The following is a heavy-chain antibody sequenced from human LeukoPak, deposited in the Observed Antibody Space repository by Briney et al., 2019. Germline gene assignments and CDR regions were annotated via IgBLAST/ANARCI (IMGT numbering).Heavy chain of an antibody. CDR2: IKSKTDGGTT. CDR3: TTEEATEGQFDY. Sequence: GGSLRLSCAASGFTFSNAWMSWVRQAPGKGLEWVGRIKSKTDGGTTDYAAPVKGRFTISRDDSKNTLYLQMNSLKTEDTAVCYCTTEEATEGQFDYWGQGTLVTVSS. D-gene: IGHD1-14*01. J-gene: IGHJ4*02. V-gene: IGHV3-15*01. CDR1: GFTFSNAW.